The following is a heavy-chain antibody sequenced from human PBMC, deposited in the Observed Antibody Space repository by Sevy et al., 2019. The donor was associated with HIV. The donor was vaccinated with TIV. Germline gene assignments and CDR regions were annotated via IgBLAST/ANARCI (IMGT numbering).Heavy chain of an antibody. CDR3: ATSYRIAVTDFDY. CDR1: GYTLTELS. V-gene: IGHV1-24*01. CDR2: FDPEDGEI. J-gene: IGHJ4*02. D-gene: IGHD6-19*01. Sequence: ASVKVSCKVSGYTLTELSIHWVRQAPGKGLEWMGGFDPEDGEIIYEQKFQGRVSMTEDTSEETGYMELSSLRSDDTAVYYYATSYRIAVTDFDYWGQGTQVTVSS.